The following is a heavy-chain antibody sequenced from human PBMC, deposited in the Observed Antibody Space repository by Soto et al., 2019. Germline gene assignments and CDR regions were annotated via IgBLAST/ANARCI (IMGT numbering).Heavy chain of an antibody. CDR3: AKEIVAGTDNYYYGMDV. V-gene: IGHV3-23*01. CDR1: GFTFSSYA. CDR2: ISGSGGST. J-gene: IGHJ6*02. D-gene: IGHD6-19*01. Sequence: PGGSLRLSCAASGFTFSSYAMSWVRQAPGKGLEWVSAISGSGGSTYYADSVKGRFTISRDNSKNTLYLQMNSLRAEDTAVYYCAKEIVAGTDNYYYGMDVWGQGTTVTVPS.